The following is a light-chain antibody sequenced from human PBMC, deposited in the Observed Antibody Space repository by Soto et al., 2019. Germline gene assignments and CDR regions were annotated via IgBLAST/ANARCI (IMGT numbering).Light chain of an antibody. CDR1: SGHSSYA. CDR3: QTWGTGIRV. Sequence: QSVLTQSPSASAPLGASVKLTCTLSSGHSSYAIAWHQQQPEKGPRYLMKLNSDGSHSKGDGIPDRFSGSSSGAERYLTISSLQSEDEADYYCQTWGTGIRVFGTGTKLTVL. CDR2: LNSDGSH. J-gene: IGLJ1*01. V-gene: IGLV4-69*01.